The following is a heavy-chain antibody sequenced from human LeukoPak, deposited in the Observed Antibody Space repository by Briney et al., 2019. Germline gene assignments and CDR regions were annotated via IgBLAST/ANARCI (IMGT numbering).Heavy chain of an antibody. CDR2: ISISSSTI. J-gene: IGHJ4*02. V-gene: IGHV3-48*02. D-gene: IGHD3-22*01. Sequence: PGGSLRLSCAASGFTFITYTMHWVRQAPGKGLESVSYISISSSTIYYADSVKGRFTISRDNAKSSVYLQMNTLRDEDTAVYYGARTASSGYFYFAYGGQGTLVTVSS. CDR3: ARTASSGYFYFAY. CDR1: GFTFITYT.